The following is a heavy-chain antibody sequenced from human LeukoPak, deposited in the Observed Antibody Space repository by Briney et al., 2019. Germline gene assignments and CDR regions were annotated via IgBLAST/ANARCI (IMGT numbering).Heavy chain of an antibody. CDR3: ARVSDYGSGSYSAEY. CDR2: ISSSSSYI. V-gene: IGHV3-21*01. D-gene: IGHD3-10*01. CDR1: GFTFSSYS. J-gene: IGHJ4*02. Sequence: PGGSLRLSCAASGFTFSSYSMNWVRQAPGKGLEWVSSISSSSSYIYYADSVKGRFTISRDNAKNSLYLQMNSLRAEDTAVYYCARVSDYGSGSYSAEYWGQGTLVTVSS.